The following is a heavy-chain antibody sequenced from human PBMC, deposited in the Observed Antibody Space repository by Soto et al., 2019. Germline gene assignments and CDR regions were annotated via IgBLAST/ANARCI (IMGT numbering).Heavy chain of an antibody. Sequence: SQTLPLPCTVFCGSISNRGYYRSWIRQPPGKGLEWIGYIYYSGSTYYNPSLKSRVTISVDTSKNQFSLKLSSVTAADTAVYYCARVACGGDCYSGAFDIWGQGTMVT. J-gene: IGHJ3*02. CDR3: ARVACGGDCYSGAFDI. CDR2: IYYSGST. D-gene: IGHD2-21*02. V-gene: IGHV4-31*03. CDR1: CGSISNRGYY.